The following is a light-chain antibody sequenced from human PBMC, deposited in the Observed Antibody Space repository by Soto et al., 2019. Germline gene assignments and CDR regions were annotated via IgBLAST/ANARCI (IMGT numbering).Light chain of an antibody. V-gene: IGLV2-14*01. CDR2: EVS. CDR1: SSDIGGYNY. J-gene: IGLJ1*01. Sequence: QSALTQPASVSGSPGQSITISCTGTSSDIGGYNYVSWYQQHPGKAPKLIIYEVSNRPSGVSNRFSGSKSGNTASLTISGLQTEDDADYYCNSYTSKSAGVFGTGTKVTVL. CDR3: NSYTSKSAGV.